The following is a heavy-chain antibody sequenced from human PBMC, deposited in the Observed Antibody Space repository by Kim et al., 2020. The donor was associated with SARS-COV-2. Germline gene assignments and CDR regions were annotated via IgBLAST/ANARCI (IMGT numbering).Heavy chain of an antibody. CDR1: GFTFSSYE. Sequence: GGSLRLSCAASGFTFSSYEMNWVRQAPGKGLEWVSYISSSGSTIYYADSVKGRFTISRDNAKNSLYLQMNSLRAEDTAVYYCAREGHFGRYCSSTSCYSPFVWGQGTTVTVSS. V-gene: IGHV3-48*03. D-gene: IGHD2-2*01. CDR2: ISSSGSTI. CDR3: AREGHFGRYCSSTSCYSPFV. J-gene: IGHJ6*02.